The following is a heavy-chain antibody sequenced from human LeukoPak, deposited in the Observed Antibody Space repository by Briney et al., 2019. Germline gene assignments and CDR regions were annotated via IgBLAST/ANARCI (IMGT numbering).Heavy chain of an antibody. V-gene: IGHV4-34*01. CDR1: GGSFSGYY. Sequence: SETLSLTCAVYGGSFSGYYWSWIRQPPGKGLEWIGEINHSGSTNYNPSLKSRVTISVDTSKNQFSLKLSSVTAADTAVYYCAREWSSSWYHDWFDPWGQGTLVTVSS. J-gene: IGHJ5*02. CDR3: AREWSSSWYHDWFDP. CDR2: INHSGST. D-gene: IGHD6-13*01.